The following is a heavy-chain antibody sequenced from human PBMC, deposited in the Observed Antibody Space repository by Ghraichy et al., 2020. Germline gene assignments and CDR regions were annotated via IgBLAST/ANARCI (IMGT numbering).Heavy chain of an antibody. Sequence: GGSLRLSCEGSGFNFDDYAMYWVRQAPGKGLEWLAGINWNSDVTGSADSVKGRFTISRDIAKKSLFLHMNSLTVEDTAVYYCAKDLYPRSYQSLDFRGQGTLVTVSS. V-gene: IGHV3-9*01. CDR3: AKDLYPRSYQSLDF. J-gene: IGHJ4*02. CDR1: GFNFDDYA. D-gene: IGHD1-26*01. CDR2: INWNSDVT.